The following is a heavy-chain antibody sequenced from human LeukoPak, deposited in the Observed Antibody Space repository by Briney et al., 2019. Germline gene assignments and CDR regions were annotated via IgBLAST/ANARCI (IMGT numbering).Heavy chain of an antibody. D-gene: IGHD1-26*01. Sequence: GGSLRLSCEASGFIFSSHAMTWVRQAPGKGLEWVSAISGSGGRTDYADSVKGRFTISRDNSKNTLYLQMNSLRAEDTAIYYCAKDRTLVGAPNGYWSQGTLVTVSS. V-gene: IGHV3-23*01. CDR3: AKDRTLVGAPNGY. CDR2: ISGSGGRT. CDR1: GFIFSSHA. J-gene: IGHJ4*02.